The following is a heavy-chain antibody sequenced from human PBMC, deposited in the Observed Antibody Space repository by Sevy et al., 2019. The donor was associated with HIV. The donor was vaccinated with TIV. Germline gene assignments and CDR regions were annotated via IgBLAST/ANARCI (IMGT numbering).Heavy chain of an antibody. Sequence: GESLKISCAATGLTFSNYAMHWVRQAPGKGMEWVAIIWSDGAYQYHGDSVKGRFTISRDNSKNTLYLQMNNVRVEDTAVYYCARGGYYYDNAAYYALDSWGQGTLVTVSS. CDR2: IWSDGAYQ. J-gene: IGHJ4*02. CDR1: GLTFSNYA. D-gene: IGHD3-22*01. V-gene: IGHV3-33*01. CDR3: ARGGYYYDNAAYYALDS.